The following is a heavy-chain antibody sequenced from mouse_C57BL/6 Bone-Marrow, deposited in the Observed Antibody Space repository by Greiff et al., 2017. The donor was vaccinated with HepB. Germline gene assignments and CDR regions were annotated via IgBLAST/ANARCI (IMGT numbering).Heavy chain of an antibody. CDR3: ARKPVYYYDSRYWYFDV. J-gene: IGHJ1*03. CDR2: ISRGSSTI. D-gene: IGHD1-1*01. Sequence: EVQRVESGGGLVKPGGSLKLSCAASGFTFSDYGMHWVRQAPEQGLEWVAYISRGSSTIYYADTVKGRFTISKDNAKDTLFLQMTSLRSEDTAMYYCARKPVYYYDSRYWYFDVWGTGTTVTVSS. V-gene: IGHV5-17*01. CDR1: GFTFSDYG.